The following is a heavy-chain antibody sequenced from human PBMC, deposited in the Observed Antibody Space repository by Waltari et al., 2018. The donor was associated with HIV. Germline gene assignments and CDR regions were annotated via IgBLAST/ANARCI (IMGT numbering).Heavy chain of an antibody. CDR3: ARSNDYGASLDY. D-gene: IGHD4-17*01. J-gene: IGHJ4*02. CDR1: AGSISCYY. V-gene: IGHV4-59*13. Sequence: QLQLQESGAGLVKPSETLSLTCSVSAGSISCYYWTWIRQPPGRGLEYIGDMLYSWRSNYNPSLRSRVSLSVDRPRHQISLQLTSATAADTAVYYCARSNDYGASLDYWGQGALVTVSS. CDR2: MLYSWRS.